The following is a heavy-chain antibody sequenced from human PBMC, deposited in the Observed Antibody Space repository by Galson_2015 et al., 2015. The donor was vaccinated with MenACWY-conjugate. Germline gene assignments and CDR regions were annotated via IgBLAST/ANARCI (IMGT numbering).Heavy chain of an antibody. J-gene: IGHJ3*01. CDR3: TGAYTGYDRDAWEK. CDR1: GYRSTNYW. D-gene: IGHD5-12*01. CDR2: IFVGDSET. V-gene: IGHV5-51*01. Sequence: QSGAEVKKPGESLRISCQVSGYRSTNYWIGWVRQVAGEGLEWMGIIFVGDSETRYRPSFQGHVTMSADKSINTAYLQWSSLRASDAAMYYCTGAYTGYDRDAWEKWGPGTMVIVS.